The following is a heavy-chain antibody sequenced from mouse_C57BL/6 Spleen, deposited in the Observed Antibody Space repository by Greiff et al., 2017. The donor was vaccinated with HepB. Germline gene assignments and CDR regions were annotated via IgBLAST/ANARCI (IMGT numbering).Heavy chain of an antibody. V-gene: IGHV1-64*01. Sequence: QVQLQQPGAELVKPGASVKLSCKASGYTFTSYWMHWVKQRPGQGLEWIGMIPPNSGSTNYNEKFKSKATLTVDKSTSTAYMQLSSLTSEDSAVYYCANDGYYGVDYWGQGTTLTVSS. CDR3: ANDGYYGVDY. D-gene: IGHD2-3*01. J-gene: IGHJ2*01. CDR1: GYTFTSYW. CDR2: IPPNSGST.